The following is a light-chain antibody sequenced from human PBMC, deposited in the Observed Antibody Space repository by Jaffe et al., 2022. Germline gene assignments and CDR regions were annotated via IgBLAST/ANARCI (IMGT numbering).Light chain of an antibody. Sequence: DVVMTQSPLSLPVTLGQPASISCRSSQSLVHSDGNTYLNWFQQRPGQSPRRLIYKVSNRDSGVPDRFSGSGSGTDFTLKISGVEAEDVGVYFCMQGTHWPPWTFGQGTKVEIK. V-gene: IGKV2-30*02. CDR2: KVS. CDR3: MQGTHWPPWT. J-gene: IGKJ1*01. CDR1: QSLVHSDGNTY.